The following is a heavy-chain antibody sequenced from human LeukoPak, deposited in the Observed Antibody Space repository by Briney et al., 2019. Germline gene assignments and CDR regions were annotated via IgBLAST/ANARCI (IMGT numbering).Heavy chain of an antibody. CDR2: INHSGST. J-gene: IGHJ5*02. V-gene: IGHV4-34*01. Sequence: SETLSLTCAVYGGSFSGYYWSWIRQPPGKGLEWIGEINHSGSTNYNPSLKSRVTISVDTSKNQFSLKLSSVTAADTAVYYCARHFFSAGTNLWGQGTLVTVSS. CDR1: GGSFSGYY. CDR3: ARHFFSAGTNL. D-gene: IGHD1-1*01.